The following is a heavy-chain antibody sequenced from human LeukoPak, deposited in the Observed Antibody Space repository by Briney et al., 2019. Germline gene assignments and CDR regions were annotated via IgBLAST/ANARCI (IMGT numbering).Heavy chain of an antibody. Sequence: ASVKVSCKASGYTFTGYYMHWVRQAPGQGLEWMGWINPNSGGTNYAQKFQGRVTMTRDTSISTAYMELSRLRSDDTAVHYCAREAPAGQFEYFQRWGQGTLVTVSS. J-gene: IGHJ1*01. CDR1: GYTFTGYY. V-gene: IGHV1-2*02. CDR2: INPNSGGT. D-gene: IGHD6-13*01. CDR3: AREAPAGQFEYFQR.